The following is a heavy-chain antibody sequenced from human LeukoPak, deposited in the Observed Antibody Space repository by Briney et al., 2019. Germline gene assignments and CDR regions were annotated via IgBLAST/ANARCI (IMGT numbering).Heavy chain of an antibody. V-gene: IGHV3-30*02. CDR1: GFPFSSYS. CDR3: AKQFLWFGELSHFDY. Sequence: GGSLRLSCSASGFPFSSYSMNWVRQAPGKGLEWVAFIRSDGNYKYYADSVKGRFTISRDNSKNTLYVQMNSLRAEDTAVYYCAKQFLWFGELSHFDYWGQGTLVTVSS. CDR2: IRSDGNYK. D-gene: IGHD3-10*01. J-gene: IGHJ4*02.